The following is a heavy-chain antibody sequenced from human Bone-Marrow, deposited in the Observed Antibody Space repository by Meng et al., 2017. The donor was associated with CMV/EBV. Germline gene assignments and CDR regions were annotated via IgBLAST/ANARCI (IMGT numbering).Heavy chain of an antibody. CDR2: IYYSGST. CDR3: ARVLRIAARSGAFDY. D-gene: IGHD6-6*01. J-gene: IGHJ4*02. Sequence: LSCTVSGGSISSSSYYWGWIRQPPGKGLEWIGSIYYSGSTYYNPSLKSRVTISVDTSKNQFTLKLSPVTAADTAVYYCARVLRIAARSGAFDYWGQGTLVTVSS. CDR1: GGSISSSSYY. V-gene: IGHV4-39*06.